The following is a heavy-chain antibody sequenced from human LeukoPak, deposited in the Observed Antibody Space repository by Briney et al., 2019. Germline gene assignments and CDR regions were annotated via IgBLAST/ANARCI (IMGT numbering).Heavy chain of an antibody. CDR1: GFTVDSNY. J-gene: IGHJ4*02. Sequence: GGSLRLSCAASGFTVDSNYLSWVRQAPGKGLEWVSTIYTGGNTYYAASVKGRFTISRDFSKNTVFLHVNSLRAEDTAMYYCARGDDSGYYDYFDYWGQGALVTVSS. CDR2: IYTGGNT. CDR3: ARGDDSGYYDYFDY. D-gene: IGHD3-22*01. V-gene: IGHV3-53*01.